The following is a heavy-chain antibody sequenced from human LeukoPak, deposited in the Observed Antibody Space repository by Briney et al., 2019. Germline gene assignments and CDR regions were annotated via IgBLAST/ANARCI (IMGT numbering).Heavy chain of an antibody. CDR2: IYYSGTT. D-gene: IGHD3-16*01. J-gene: IGHJ4*02. V-gene: IGHV4-59*01. CDR1: GGSISRYY. Sequence: SETLSLTCTVSGGSISRYYWSWIRQPPGKGLEWIGYIYYSGTTNYNPSLESRVTISVDTSKNQFSLNLSSVTAADTALYYCARVGGTGDFDYWGQGTLVTVSS. CDR3: ARVGGTGDFDY.